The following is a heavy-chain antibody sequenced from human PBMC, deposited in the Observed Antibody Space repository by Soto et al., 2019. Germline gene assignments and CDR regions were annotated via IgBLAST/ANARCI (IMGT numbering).Heavy chain of an antibody. CDR2: INSGASTT. CDR1: GFTCSSSW. CDR3: ARGPSGWFGYDY. D-gene: IGHD6-19*01. V-gene: IGHV3-74*01. Sequence: ETLSLSCAASGFTCSSSWMHWVRQAPGKGLVWVSRINSGASTTNYADSVKGRFTISRDNAKNTLYLQMDSLTAEDTAVYYCARGPSGWFGYDYWGQGTLVTVSS. J-gene: IGHJ4*02.